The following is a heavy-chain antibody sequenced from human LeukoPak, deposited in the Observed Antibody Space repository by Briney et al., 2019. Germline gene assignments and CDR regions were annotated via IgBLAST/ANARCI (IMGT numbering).Heavy chain of an antibody. Sequence: GASVKVSCKASGYTFTSYDINWVRQATGQGLEWMGWMNPNSGNTGYAQKFQGRVTMTRDMSTSTFYMELSSLRSEDTAVYYCARDHYYDSSGYLVNDPQQDYWGQGTLVTVSS. J-gene: IGHJ4*02. CDR1: GYTFTSYD. D-gene: IGHD3-22*01. CDR3: ARDHYYDSSGYLVNDPQQDY. CDR2: MNPNSGNT. V-gene: IGHV1-8*02.